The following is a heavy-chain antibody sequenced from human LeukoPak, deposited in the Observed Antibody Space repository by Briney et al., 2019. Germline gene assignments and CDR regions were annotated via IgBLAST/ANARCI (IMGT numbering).Heavy chain of an antibody. Sequence: SETLSLTCAVYGGSFSGYYWSWIRQPPGKGLEWIGEISHSGSTNYNPSLKSRVTISVDTSKDQFSLKLSSVTAADTAVYYCARARLYDFWSGYLSSAFDIWGQGTMVTVSS. CDR3: ARARLYDFWSGYLSSAFDI. CDR2: ISHSGST. CDR1: GGSFSGYY. D-gene: IGHD3-3*01. J-gene: IGHJ3*02. V-gene: IGHV4-34*01.